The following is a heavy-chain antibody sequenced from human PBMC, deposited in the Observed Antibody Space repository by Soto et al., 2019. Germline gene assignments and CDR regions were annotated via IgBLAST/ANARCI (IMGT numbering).Heavy chain of an antibody. CDR2: IIPVFGTT. Sequence: QVQLVQSGAEVKKPGSSVKVSCKASGGTFSSYAISWVRQAPGQGLEWMGGIIPVFGTTTYAQRFQGRVASSADDSTSTAYMELSSLISEDTAVYYCASQPVRGVVVLAHFEYWGQGTLVSVSS. V-gene: IGHV1-69*01. D-gene: IGHD3-10*01. CDR3: ASQPVRGVVVLAHFEY. CDR1: GGTFSSYA. J-gene: IGHJ4*02.